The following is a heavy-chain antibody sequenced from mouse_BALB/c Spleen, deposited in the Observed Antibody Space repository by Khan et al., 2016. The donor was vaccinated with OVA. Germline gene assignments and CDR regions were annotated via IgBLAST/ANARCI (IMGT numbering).Heavy chain of an antibody. J-gene: IGHJ3*01. CDR2: INTETGEP. CDR3: SRPGNYRAWFAY. CDR1: GYTFTDYS. D-gene: IGHD6-1*01. Sequence: QIQLVQSGPELKKPGETVKIPCKASGYTFTDYSMHWVRQAPGKGLQWMGRINTETGEPTNADDFRGRFAFSLETSASTAFLLINNLTNEYTATYFCSRPGNYRAWFAYWGQGTLVTVSA. V-gene: IGHV9-2-1*01.